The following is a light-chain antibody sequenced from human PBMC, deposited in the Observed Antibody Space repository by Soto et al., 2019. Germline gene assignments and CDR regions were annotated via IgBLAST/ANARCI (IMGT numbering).Light chain of an antibody. CDR1: QSLIHSDGNTY. J-gene: IGKJ1*01. Sequence: DVVMTQSPLSLPVTLGQPASISCRSSQSLIHSDGNTYLNWFQQRPGQSPRRLIYKVSDRDSGVPDRFSGSGSATDFPLKISRVEAEDVGVYYCMQGTHWPWTFGQGTEVEIK. CDR3: MQGTHWPWT. V-gene: IGKV2-30*02. CDR2: KVS.